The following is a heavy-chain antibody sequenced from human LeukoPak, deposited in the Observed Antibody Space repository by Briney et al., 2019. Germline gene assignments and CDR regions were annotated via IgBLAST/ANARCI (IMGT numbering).Heavy chain of an antibody. CDR3: ARGYYGSGSGYNYYMDV. Sequence: GSLRLSCAASGFTFSSYEMNWVRQAPGKGLEWVSYISSSGITIYYADSVKGRFTISRDNAKNSLYLQMNSLRAEDTAVYYCARGYYGSGSGYNYYMDVWGKGTTVTVSS. CDR1: GFTFSSYE. CDR2: ISSSGITI. D-gene: IGHD3-10*01. V-gene: IGHV3-48*03. J-gene: IGHJ6*03.